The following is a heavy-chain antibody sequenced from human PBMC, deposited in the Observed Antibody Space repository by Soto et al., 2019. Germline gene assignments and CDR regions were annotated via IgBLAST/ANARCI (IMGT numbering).Heavy chain of an antibody. V-gene: IGHV3-73*01. CDR3: TRPGPLYYYGSGSYFIYYYGMDV. Sequence: PGGSLRLSCAASGFTFSGSAMHWVRQASGKGLEWVGRIRSKTNSYATAYAASVKGRFTISRDDSKNTAYLQMNRLKTEDTAVYYCTRPGPLYYYGSGSYFIYYYGMDVWGQGTTVTVSS. J-gene: IGHJ6*02. CDR1: GFTFSGSA. CDR2: IRSKTNSYAT. D-gene: IGHD3-10*01.